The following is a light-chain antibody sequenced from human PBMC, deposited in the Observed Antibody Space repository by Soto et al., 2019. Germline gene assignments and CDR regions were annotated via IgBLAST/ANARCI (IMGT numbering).Light chain of an antibody. J-gene: IGLJ2*01. Sequence: SYELTQPPSVSVAPGQTARITCGGSDNGSKPVHWYRQKPGQAPVLVVFDNNDRASGIPERLSGSNSGNTATLTISRVEAGDEADYYCQVWDSSSDRLVVFGGGTKLTVL. CDR1: DNGSKP. CDR3: QVWDSSSDRLVV. CDR2: DNN. V-gene: IGLV3-21*02.